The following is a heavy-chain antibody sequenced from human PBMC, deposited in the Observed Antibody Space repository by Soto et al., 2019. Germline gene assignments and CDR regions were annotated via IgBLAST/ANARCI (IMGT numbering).Heavy chain of an antibody. D-gene: IGHD1-1*01. CDR3: ERTDNVGSYPY. V-gene: IGHV4-38-2*01. J-gene: IGHJ4*02. CDR2: IYHSGTT. Sequence: PSETLSLTCAVSGDSISSGYHWAWIRQPPGKGLEWVASIYHSGTTYYNPSLTSRVTISVDTSKNQFSLKLSSVTAADSAVYFCERTDNVGSYPYWGQLTLVTVCS. CDR1: GDSISSGYH.